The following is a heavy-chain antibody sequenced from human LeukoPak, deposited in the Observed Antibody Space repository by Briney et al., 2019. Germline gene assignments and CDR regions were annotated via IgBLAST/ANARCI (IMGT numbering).Heavy chain of an antibody. CDR3: ARLGNYYDSSGYYYAYYFDY. CDR2: IYYSGGT. V-gene: IGHV4-39*01. CDR1: GGSISSSSYY. D-gene: IGHD3-22*01. J-gene: IGHJ4*02. Sequence: TSSETLSLTCTVSGGSISSSSYYWGWIRQPPGKGLEWIGSIYYSGGTYYNPSLKSRVTISVDTSKNQFSLKLSSVTAADTAVYYCARLGNYYDSSGYYYAYYFDYWGQGTLVTVSS.